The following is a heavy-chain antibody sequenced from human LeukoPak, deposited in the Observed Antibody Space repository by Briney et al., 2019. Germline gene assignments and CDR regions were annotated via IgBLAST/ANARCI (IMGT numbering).Heavy chain of an antibody. D-gene: IGHD2-2*01. CDR2: ISAYNGNT. CDR1: GYTFTSYG. Sequence: ASVKVSCKASGYTFTSYGISWVRHAPGQGREWMGWISAYNGNTNYAQTLQGRVTMTTDTSTSTAYMELRSLRSDDTAVYYCARIPGYCSSTSCEGNTYYYYGMDVWGQGTTVTVSS. J-gene: IGHJ6*02. CDR3: ARIPGYCSSTSCEGNTYYYYGMDV. V-gene: IGHV1-18*01.